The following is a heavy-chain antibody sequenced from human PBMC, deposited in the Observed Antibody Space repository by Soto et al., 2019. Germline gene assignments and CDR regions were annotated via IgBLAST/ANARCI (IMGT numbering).Heavy chain of an antibody. V-gene: IGHV3-33*06. D-gene: IGHD6-13*01. Sequence: GGSLRLSCAASGFTFSTYVMHWVRQAPGKGLEWVAVLWYDGSNENYADSVKGRFTISRDNSKNTLYLQMNSLRAEDTAVYYCAKETAAAGTQWGQGTLVTVSS. CDR1: GFTFSTYV. J-gene: IGHJ4*02. CDR2: LWYDGSNE. CDR3: AKETAAAGTQ.